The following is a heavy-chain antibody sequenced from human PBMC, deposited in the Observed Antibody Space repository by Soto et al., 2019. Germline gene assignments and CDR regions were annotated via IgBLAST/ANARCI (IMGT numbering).Heavy chain of an antibody. D-gene: IGHD5-18*01. CDR1: GGSFSGYY. Sequence: SGTLSLTCAVYGGSFSGYYWSWIRQPPGKGLEWIGEINHSGSTNYNPSLKSRVTISVDTSKNHFSLKLSSVTAADTAVYYCARGFATAMVAPTSSYCGMDVWGQVNTITV. CDR3: ARGFATAMVAPTSSYCGMDV. V-gene: IGHV4-34*01. CDR2: INHSGST. J-gene: IGHJ6*02.